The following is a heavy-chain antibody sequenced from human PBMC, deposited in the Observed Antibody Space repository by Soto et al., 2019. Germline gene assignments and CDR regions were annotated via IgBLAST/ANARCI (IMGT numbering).Heavy chain of an antibody. D-gene: IGHD5-12*01. Sequence: GASVKVSCKASGGTFSSYAISWVRQAPGQGLEWMGGIIPIFGTANYAQKFQGRVTITADESTSTAYMELSSLRSEDTAVYYCARGYSGYHNWLDPWGQGTMVTVSS. CDR2: IIPIFGTA. CDR3: ARGYSGYHNWLDP. V-gene: IGHV1-69*13. J-gene: IGHJ5*02. CDR1: GGTFSSYA.